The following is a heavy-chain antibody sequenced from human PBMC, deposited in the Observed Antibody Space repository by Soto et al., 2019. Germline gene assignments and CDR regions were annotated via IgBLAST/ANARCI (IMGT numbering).Heavy chain of an antibody. CDR2: IYYNGDT. Sequence: QVQLQESGPGLVKPSQTLSLTCTVSGGSISSGGYYWSWIRQHPGKGLEWIGYIYYNGDTYYNPSLKSRVYISIDTSKNKFSLRLTSVTAADTAVYYCARSHRDNWGSPDYFDYWGQGTLVTVSS. CDR3: ARSHRDNWGSPDYFDY. J-gene: IGHJ4*02. CDR1: GGSISSGGYY. V-gene: IGHV4-31*03. D-gene: IGHD7-27*01.